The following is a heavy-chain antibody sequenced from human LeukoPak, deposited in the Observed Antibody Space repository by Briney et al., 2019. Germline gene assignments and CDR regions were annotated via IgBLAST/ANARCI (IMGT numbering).Heavy chain of an antibody. Sequence: PGRSLRLSCAASGFTFSSYGMHWVRQAPGKGLEWVAVISYDGSNKYYADSVKGRFTISRDNAKNSLYLQMNSLRAEDTAVYYCARDLADYWGQGTLVTVSS. CDR1: GFTFSSYG. CDR3: ARDLADY. CDR2: ISYDGSNK. J-gene: IGHJ4*02. V-gene: IGHV3-30*03.